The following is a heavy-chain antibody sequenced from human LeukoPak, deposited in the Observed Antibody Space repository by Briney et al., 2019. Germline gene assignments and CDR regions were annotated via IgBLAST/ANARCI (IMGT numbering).Heavy chain of an antibody. CDR1: GGSISSGGYY. Sequence: SQTLSLTCTVSGGSISSGGYYWSWIRQPPGKGLEWIAYISDIGSINYNPSLKSRVTISLDTSKNQFSLKLSSVTAADTAVYYCAGHHPRNTVDFWGQGTLVTVSP. J-gene: IGHJ4*02. CDR2: ISDIGSI. D-gene: IGHD2/OR15-2a*01. V-gene: IGHV4-61*08. CDR3: AGHHPRNTVDF.